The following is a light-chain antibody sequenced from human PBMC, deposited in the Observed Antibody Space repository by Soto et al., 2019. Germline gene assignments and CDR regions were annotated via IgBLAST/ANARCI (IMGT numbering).Light chain of an antibody. Sequence: EIVLTQSPATLSLSPGERATLSCRASQSVSSYLAWYQQKPGQAPRLLIYDASNRATGIPARFSGSGSGTDFTRTISSLEPEDFAVYYCQQVATFGGGTKVEIK. CDR1: QSVSSY. J-gene: IGKJ4*01. CDR3: QQVAT. CDR2: DAS. V-gene: IGKV3-11*01.